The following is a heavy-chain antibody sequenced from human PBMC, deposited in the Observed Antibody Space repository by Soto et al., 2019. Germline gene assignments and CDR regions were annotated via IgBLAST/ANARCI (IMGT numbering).Heavy chain of an antibody. V-gene: IGHV4-34*01. CDR3: ARNYGPGYTFDY. CDR1: GGSFSGYY. J-gene: IGHJ4*02. D-gene: IGHD3-10*01. Sequence: SETLSLTCAVYGGSFSGYYWSWIRQPPWKGLEWIGEINHSGSTNYNPSLKSRVTISVDTSKNQFSLKLSSVTAADTAVYYCARNYGPGYTFDYWGQGTLVTVSS. CDR2: INHSGST.